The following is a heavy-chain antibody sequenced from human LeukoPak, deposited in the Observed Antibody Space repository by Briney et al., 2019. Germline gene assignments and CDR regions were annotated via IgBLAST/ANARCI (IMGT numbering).Heavy chain of an antibody. Sequence: PSETLSLTCTVSGGSISSYYWSWIRQPPGKGLEWIGYIYYSGSTNYNPSLKSRVTISVDTSKNQFSLKLSSVTAADTAVYYCARDGYYGSGSIDYWGQGTLDTVSS. J-gene: IGHJ4*02. CDR2: IYYSGST. D-gene: IGHD3-10*01. CDR3: ARDGYYGSGSIDY. CDR1: GGSISSYY. V-gene: IGHV4-59*01.